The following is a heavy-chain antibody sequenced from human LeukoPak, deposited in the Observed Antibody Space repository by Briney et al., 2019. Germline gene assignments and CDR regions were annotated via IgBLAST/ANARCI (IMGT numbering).Heavy chain of an antibody. J-gene: IGHJ4*02. CDR1: GFIFSSYS. Sequence: GGSLRLSCAASGFIFSSYSMNWVRQAPGKGLEWVSYISSSSSTIYYADSVKGRFTISRDNAKNSLYLQMNSLRAEDTAVYYCARDPAYYDSSGQTYFDYWGQGTLVTVSS. CDR3: ARDPAYYDSSGQTYFDY. CDR2: ISSSSSTI. D-gene: IGHD3-22*01. V-gene: IGHV3-48*01.